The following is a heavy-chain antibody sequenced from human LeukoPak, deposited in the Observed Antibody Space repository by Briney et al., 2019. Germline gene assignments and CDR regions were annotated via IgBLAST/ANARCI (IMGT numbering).Heavy chain of an antibody. Sequence: SLRLSCAASGFTFDDYAMHWVRQAPGKGLEWVSGLSWNSGSIGYADSVKGRFTISRDNAKTSLYLQMNSLRAEDTALYYCAKGHSSSWSDWFDPWGQGTLVTVSS. D-gene: IGHD6-13*01. V-gene: IGHV3-9*01. CDR2: LSWNSGSI. CDR3: AKGHSSSWSDWFDP. CDR1: GFTFDDYA. J-gene: IGHJ5*02.